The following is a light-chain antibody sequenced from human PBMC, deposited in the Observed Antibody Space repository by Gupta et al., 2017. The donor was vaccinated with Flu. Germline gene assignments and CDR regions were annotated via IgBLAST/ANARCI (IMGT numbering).Light chain of an antibody. CDR1: RSNIGAGYD. CDR2: ANN. CDR3: QAYDSSLSGSWV. V-gene: IGLV1-40*01. J-gene: IGLJ3*02. Sequence: QSVLTQPPSVSGAPGQRVTISCAGTRSNIGAGYDVHWYQQLPGTAPKLLIYANNRRPSGVPDRFSGSKSGTSGSLAITGLQAEDEADYYCQAYDSSLSGSWVFGGGTKLTVL.